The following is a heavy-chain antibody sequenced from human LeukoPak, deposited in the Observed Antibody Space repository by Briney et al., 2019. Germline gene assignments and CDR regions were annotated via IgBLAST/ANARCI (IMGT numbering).Heavy chain of an antibody. CDR1: GFTFSSYA. Sequence: GGSLRLSCAASGFTFSSYAMSWVRQAPGKGLEWVSTISGSGGSTYYADSMKGRFTISRDNSKNTLYLQMNSLRAEDTAVYYCAKGLGIYTNYDAFDIWGQGTMVTVSS. CDR3: AKGLGIYTNYDAFDI. J-gene: IGHJ3*02. D-gene: IGHD5-12*01. CDR2: ISGSGGST. V-gene: IGHV3-23*01.